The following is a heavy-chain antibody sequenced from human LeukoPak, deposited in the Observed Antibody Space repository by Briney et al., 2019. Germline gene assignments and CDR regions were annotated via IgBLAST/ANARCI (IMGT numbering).Heavy chain of an antibody. J-gene: IGHJ6*03. CDR2: FFATGST. V-gene: IGHV4-61*02. D-gene: IGHD1-26*01. Sequence: SETLSLTCTVSGGSINSGNYYWTWIRQPAGKGLEWIGRFFATGSTSSSHNPSLSGRASISVDTSKNQFSLELNSVTAADSAVYFCARGIVSPRFYDYMDVWGKGTTVTVSS. CDR1: GGSINSGNYY. CDR3: ARGIVSPRFYDYMDV.